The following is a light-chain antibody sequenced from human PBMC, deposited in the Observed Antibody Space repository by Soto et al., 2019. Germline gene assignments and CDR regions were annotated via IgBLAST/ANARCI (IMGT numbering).Light chain of an antibody. CDR2: DTS. CDR1: QSVSSY. J-gene: IGKJ4*01. Sequence: LTQSPATLSFSTGERATLSCRASQSVSSYLAWYQQKPGQAPRLLIYDTSNRATGIPARFSGSGSGTDFTLTINNLEPEDFAVYYCQQRANFFPFGGGTMVDNK. V-gene: IGKV3-11*01. CDR3: QQRANFFP.